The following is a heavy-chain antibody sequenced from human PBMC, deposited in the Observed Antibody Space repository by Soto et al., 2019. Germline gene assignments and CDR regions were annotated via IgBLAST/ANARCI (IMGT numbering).Heavy chain of an antibody. CDR3: ARDGAGLVRGPDF. CDR2: IKQDGSEQ. D-gene: IGHD3-10*01. CDR1: GFTFSSYW. Sequence: GGSLRVSCEASGFTFSSYWVSWGRQAPWKGLEWVGNIKQDGSEQTYVDSVRGRFTISRDNAKNSLYLQMNSLRAEDTAVYYCARDGAGLVRGPDFWGQGTLVTVSS. J-gene: IGHJ4*02. V-gene: IGHV3-7*04.